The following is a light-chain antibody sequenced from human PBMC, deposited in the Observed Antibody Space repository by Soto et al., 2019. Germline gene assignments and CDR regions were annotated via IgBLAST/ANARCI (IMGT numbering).Light chain of an antibody. V-gene: IGKV1-33*01. J-gene: IGKJ5*01. Sequence: DIPMTQSPSSLSASVGDRVTITCQASRDIKKYLNWYQQIPGKAPKLLIYDASNLVAGVPSRFSGSGSGSDFTFIISSLQPEDIATYFCQQYDNIPPTFGQGTRLEIE. CDR2: DAS. CDR1: RDIKKY. CDR3: QQYDNIPPT.